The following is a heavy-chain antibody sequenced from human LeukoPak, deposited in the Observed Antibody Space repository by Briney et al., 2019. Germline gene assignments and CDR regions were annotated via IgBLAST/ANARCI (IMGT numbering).Heavy chain of an antibody. CDR3: ARAGGQWLAPSHFDY. Sequence: GGSLRLSCAASGFTFSSYEMNWVRQAPGKGLEWVSYISSSGSTIYYADSVKGRDTISRDNAKNSLYLQMNGLRAEDTAVYYCARAGGQWLAPSHFDYWGQGTLVTVSS. J-gene: IGHJ4*02. D-gene: IGHD6-19*01. V-gene: IGHV3-48*03. CDR2: ISSSGSTI. CDR1: GFTFSSYE.